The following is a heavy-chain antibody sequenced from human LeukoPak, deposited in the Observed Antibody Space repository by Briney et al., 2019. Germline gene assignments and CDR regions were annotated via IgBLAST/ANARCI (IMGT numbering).Heavy chain of an antibody. J-gene: IGHJ3*02. CDR2: ISAYNGNT. CDR1: GYTFTSYG. V-gene: IGHV1-18*01. D-gene: IGHD3-22*01. CDR3: ARHFADDYYDSSATSDAFDI. Sequence: ASVKVSCKASGYTFTSYGISWVRQASGQGLEWMGWISAYNGNTNYAQKLQGRVTMTTDTSTSTAYMELRSLRSDDTAVYYCARHFADDYYDSSATSDAFDIWGQGTMVTVSS.